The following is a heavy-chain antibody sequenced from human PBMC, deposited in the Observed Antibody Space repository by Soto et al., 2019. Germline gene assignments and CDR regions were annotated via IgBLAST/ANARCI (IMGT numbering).Heavy chain of an antibody. CDR2: IYSGGST. Sequence: GGSLRLSCAASGFTVSSNYMSWVRQAPGKGLEWVSVIYSGGSTYYADSVKGRFTISRDNSKNTLYLQMNSLRAEDTAVYYCARFRSGPKTGHGTDVWGQGTTVTVSS. CDR1: GFTVSSNY. CDR3: ARFRSGPKTGHGTDV. D-gene: IGHD6-19*01. V-gene: IGHV3-53*01. J-gene: IGHJ6*02.